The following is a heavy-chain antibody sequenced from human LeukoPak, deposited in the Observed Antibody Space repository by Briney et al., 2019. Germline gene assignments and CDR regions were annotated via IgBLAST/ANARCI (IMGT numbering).Heavy chain of an antibody. CDR2: IYITGST. J-gene: IGHJ1*01. V-gene: IGHV4-61*02. CDR3: AKSWGYAANSLHIQH. D-gene: IGHD4-23*01. Sequence: PSQTLSLTCSVSGDSIRSGSFHWNWIRLPAGKGLEWIGRIYITGSTDYNPSLKSRVTMSVDTSNNQFSLKLTSVTAADTAVYYCAKSWGYAANSLHIQHWGQGARVIVSA. CDR1: GDSIRSGSFH.